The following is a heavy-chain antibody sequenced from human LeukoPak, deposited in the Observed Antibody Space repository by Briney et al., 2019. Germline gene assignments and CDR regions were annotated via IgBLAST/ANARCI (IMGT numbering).Heavy chain of an antibody. D-gene: IGHD5-18*01. J-gene: IGHJ4*02. CDR2: INPNSGGT. CDR3: ARAVNTPIYYFDY. Sequence: ASVKVSCKASRYTFTSYAMHWVRQAPGQGLEWMGRINPNSGGTNYAQKFQGRVTMTRDTSISTAYMELSRLRSDDTAVYYCARAVNTPIYYFDYWGQGTLVTVSS. V-gene: IGHV1-2*06. CDR1: RYTFTSYA.